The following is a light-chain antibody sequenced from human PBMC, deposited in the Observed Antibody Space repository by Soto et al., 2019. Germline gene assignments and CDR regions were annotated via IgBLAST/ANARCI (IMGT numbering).Light chain of an antibody. V-gene: IGKV3-15*01. J-gene: IGKJ1*01. CDR1: QSVSRY. Sequence: EIVLTQSPATLSLSPGERATLSCRASQSVSRYLAWYQQKPGQAPRLLIYGASTRATGIPARFSGSGSGTEFTLTISSLQSEDFAVYYCQQYNNWPPVTFGQGTKVDIK. CDR3: QQYNNWPPVT. CDR2: GAS.